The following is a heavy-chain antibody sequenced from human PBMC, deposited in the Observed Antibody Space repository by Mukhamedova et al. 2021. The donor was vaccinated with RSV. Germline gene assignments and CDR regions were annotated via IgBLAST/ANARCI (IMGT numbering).Heavy chain of an antibody. J-gene: IGHJ4*02. CDR3: AKDRLWFGESGESEGFDY. D-gene: IGHD3-10*01. Sequence: GLEWVAFIRYDGSNKYYADSVKGRFTISRDNSQNTLFLQMNSLIPEDTAVYYCAKDRLWFGESGESEGFDYWGQGTLFTVSS. CDR2: IRYDGSNK. V-gene: IGHV3-30*02.